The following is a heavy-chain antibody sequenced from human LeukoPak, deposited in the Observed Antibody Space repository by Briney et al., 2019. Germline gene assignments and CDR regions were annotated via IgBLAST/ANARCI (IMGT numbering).Heavy chain of an antibody. V-gene: IGHV3-74*01. J-gene: IGHJ6*03. D-gene: IGHD3-10*01. CDR3: ARVARGDYYYYYMDV. Sequence: GGSLRLSCAASGFTFSSYWMSWVRQAPGKGLVWVSRINSDGSSTSYADSVQGRFTISRDNAKNTLYLQMNSLRAEDTALYYCARVARGDYYYYYMDVWGKGTTVTVSS. CDR1: GFTFSSYW. CDR2: INSDGSST.